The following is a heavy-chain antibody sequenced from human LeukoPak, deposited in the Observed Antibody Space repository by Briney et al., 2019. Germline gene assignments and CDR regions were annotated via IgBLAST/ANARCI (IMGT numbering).Heavy chain of an antibody. CDR2: IIPIFGTA. Sequence: SVKVSCKASGGTFSSYAISWVRQAHGQGLEWMGRIIPIFGTANYAQKFQGRVTITADKSTSTAYMELSSLRSEDTAVYYCARNLGYGGNPYFDYWGQGTLVTVSS. CDR1: GGTFSSYA. D-gene: IGHD4-23*01. CDR3: ARNLGYGGNPYFDY. J-gene: IGHJ4*02. V-gene: IGHV1-69*06.